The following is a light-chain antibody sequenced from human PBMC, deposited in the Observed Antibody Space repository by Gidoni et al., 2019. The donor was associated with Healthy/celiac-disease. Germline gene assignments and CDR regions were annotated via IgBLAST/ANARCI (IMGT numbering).Light chain of an antibody. Sequence: EIVLTQSTGTLSLSPGERATLSCRASQSVSSSYLAWYQQKPGQAPRLLIYGASSRATGIPDRFSGSGSGTDFTLTISRLEPEDFVVYYCQQYGSSWTFGQGTKVEIK. V-gene: IGKV3-20*01. CDR1: QSVSSSY. CDR2: GAS. J-gene: IGKJ1*01. CDR3: QQYGSSWT.